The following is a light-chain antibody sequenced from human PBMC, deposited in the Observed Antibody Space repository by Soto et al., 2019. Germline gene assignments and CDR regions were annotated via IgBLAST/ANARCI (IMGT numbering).Light chain of an antibody. CDR1: QRISGW. J-gene: IGKJ1*01. V-gene: IGKV1-5*01. CDR2: DVS. Sequence: DIQMTQSPSTLSASVGDSVTITCRASQRISGWVAWLQQRPGKAPNLLLYDVSALPGGVPSRCSGSGSGTEFTLTITNLQPDDYGPSYCQQYDSYLATFGQGTKV. CDR3: QQYDSYLAT.